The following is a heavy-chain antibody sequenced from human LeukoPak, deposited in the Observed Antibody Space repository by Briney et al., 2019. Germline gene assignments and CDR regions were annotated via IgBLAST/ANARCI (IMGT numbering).Heavy chain of an antibody. CDR1: GFTFSRYD. CDR3: ARDMSGNGMDV. V-gene: IGHV3-13*01. D-gene: IGHD3-10*02. CDR2: IGTAGDT. Sequence: GGSLRLSCADSGFTFSRYDMHWFRQATGKGLEWVSSIGTAGDTYYLGSVKGRFSISRENAENSLYLQMNSLSAGDTAVYYCARDMSGNGMDVWGQGTTVTVSS. J-gene: IGHJ6*02.